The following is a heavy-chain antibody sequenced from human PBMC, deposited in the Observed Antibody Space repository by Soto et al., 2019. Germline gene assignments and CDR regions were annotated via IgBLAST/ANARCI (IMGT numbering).Heavy chain of an antibody. V-gene: IGHV1-2*02. J-gene: IGHJ4*02. CDR2: INPNSGGT. CDR3: ASIVSSSVLPFDY. Sequence: ASVKVSFKASGYTFTGYYMHWVRQAPGQGLEWMGWINPNSGGTNYAQKFQGRVTMTRDTSISTAYMELSRLRSDDTAVYYCASIVSSSVLPFDYWGQGTLVTVSS. D-gene: IGHD6-6*01. CDR1: GYTFTGYY.